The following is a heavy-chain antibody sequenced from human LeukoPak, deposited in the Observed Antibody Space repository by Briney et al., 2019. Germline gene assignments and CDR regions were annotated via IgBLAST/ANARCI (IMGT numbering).Heavy chain of an antibody. J-gene: IGHJ4*02. V-gene: IGHV3-33*01. D-gene: IGHD6-13*01. Sequence: GGSLRLSCAASAFTFSNYGMHWVRQAPGKGLEWVALIWFDGSNKYYADSVKGRFTISRDNSKNTLDLQMNSLRPEDTAVYYCARDPVASSSTPDYWGQGTLVTVSP. CDR3: ARDPVASSSTPDY. CDR1: AFTFSNYG. CDR2: IWFDGSNK.